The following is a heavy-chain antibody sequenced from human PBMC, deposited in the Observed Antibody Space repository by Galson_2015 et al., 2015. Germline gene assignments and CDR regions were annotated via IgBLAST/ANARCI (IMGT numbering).Heavy chain of an antibody. CDR1: GFTFSSYS. CDR2: ISSSSSYI. J-gene: IGHJ3*02. CDR3: ARATYYYDSSGYFDAFDI. Sequence: SLRLSCAASGFTFSSYSMNWVRQAPGKGLEWVSSISSSSSYIYYADSVKGRFTISRDNAKNTLYLQMNSLRAEDTAVYYCARATYYYDSSGYFDAFDIWGQGTMVTVSS. V-gene: IGHV3-21*01. D-gene: IGHD3-22*01.